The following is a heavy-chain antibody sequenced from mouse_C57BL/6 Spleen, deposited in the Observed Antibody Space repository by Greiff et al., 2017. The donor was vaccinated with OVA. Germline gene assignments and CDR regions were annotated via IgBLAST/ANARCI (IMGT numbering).Heavy chain of an antibody. CDR3: AITTVVAGFEV. CDR2: ILPGSGST. J-gene: IGHJ1*03. D-gene: IGHD1-1*01. CDR1: GYTFTGYW. Sequence: QVQLQQSGAELMKPGASVKLSCKATGYTFTGYWIEWVKQRPGHGLEWIGEILPGSGSTNYNEKFKGKATFTADTSSNTAYMQLSRLTTEDSASYYWAITTVVAGFEVWGTGTTVTVSS. V-gene: IGHV1-9*01.